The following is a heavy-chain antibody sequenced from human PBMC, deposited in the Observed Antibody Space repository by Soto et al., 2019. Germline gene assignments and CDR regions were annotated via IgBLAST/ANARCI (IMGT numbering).Heavy chain of an antibody. V-gene: IGHV3-23*01. J-gene: IGHJ6*02. CDR1: GLTFSSYA. CDR3: ARDLSAAQNYYYHYGMDV. Sequence: GGSLRLSCVASGLTFSSYAMSWVRQVPGKGLEWVSLIGGSGTNTYYADSVKGRFTISRDNSKNTLYLQMNSLRAEDTAVYYCARDLSAAQNYYYHYGMDVWGQGTTVTVSS. CDR2: IGGSGTNT.